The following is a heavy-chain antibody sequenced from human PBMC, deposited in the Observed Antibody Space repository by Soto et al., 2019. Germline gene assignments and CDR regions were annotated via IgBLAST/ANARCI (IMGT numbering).Heavy chain of an antibody. CDR3: AKGVVLLWFGELLYFDY. D-gene: IGHD3-10*01. Sequence: PGGSLRLSCAASGFTFYDYAMHWVRQAPGKGLEWVSGISWNSGSIGYADSVKGRFTISRDNAKNSLYLQMNSLRAEDTALYYCAKGVVLLWFGELLYFDYWGQGTLVTVSS. CDR1: GFTFYDYA. CDR2: ISWNSGSI. J-gene: IGHJ4*02. V-gene: IGHV3-9*01.